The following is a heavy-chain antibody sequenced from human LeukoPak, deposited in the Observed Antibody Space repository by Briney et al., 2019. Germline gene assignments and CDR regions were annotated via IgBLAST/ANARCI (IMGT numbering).Heavy chain of an antibody. J-gene: IGHJ4*02. CDR2: IKQDGSEK. CDR1: GFTLSSYW. CDR3: AKGTSGAKEGGSFDY. D-gene: IGHD2-15*01. V-gene: IGHV3-7*03. Sequence: GGSLRLSRAASGFTLSSYWMSWVRQAPGKGLEWVANIKQDGSEKYYVDSVKGRFTISRDNAKNSLYLQMNSLRAEDTALYYCAKGTSGAKEGGSFDYWGQGTLVTVSS.